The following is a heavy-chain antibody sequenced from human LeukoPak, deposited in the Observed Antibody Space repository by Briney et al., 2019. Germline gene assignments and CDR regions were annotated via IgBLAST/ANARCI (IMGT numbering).Heavy chain of an antibody. Sequence: PGGSLRLSCAGSGFTFTTSDINWVRQAPGKGLEWVSSISTSSSYIYYAESVKGRFIISRDNTKNSLFLQMNSLRVDDTAVYYCARVRGAMFRSGWSDYWGQGTLVTVSS. D-gene: IGHD6-13*01. CDR3: ARVRGAMFRSGWSDY. V-gene: IGHV3-21*01. CDR2: ISTSSSYI. J-gene: IGHJ4*02. CDR1: GFTFTTSD.